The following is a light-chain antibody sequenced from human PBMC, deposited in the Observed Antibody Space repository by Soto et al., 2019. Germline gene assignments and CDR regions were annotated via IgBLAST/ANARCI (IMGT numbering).Light chain of an antibody. CDR2: AAS. J-gene: IGKJ5*01. CDR1: QSISSY. V-gene: IGKV1-39*01. CDR3: QQSYSTPIT. Sequence: DIQMTQSPSSLSVSVGERVTITCRASQSISSYLNWYQQKPGKAPKLLIYAASSLQSGVPSRFSGSGSGTDFTLTISSLQPEDFATYYCQQSYSTPITFGQGTRLEIK.